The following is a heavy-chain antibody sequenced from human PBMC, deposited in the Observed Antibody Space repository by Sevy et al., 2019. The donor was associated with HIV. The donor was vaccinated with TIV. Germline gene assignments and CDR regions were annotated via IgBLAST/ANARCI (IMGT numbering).Heavy chain of an antibody. D-gene: IGHD5-12*01. J-gene: IGHJ6*02. CDR1: GGSISSYY. Sequence: SETLSLTCTVSGGSISSYYWSWIRQPAGKGLEWIGRIYTSGSTNYNPSLKSRVTMSVDTSKNQFSLKLSSVTAADTAVYYCARDNSGYDPCSYYHYGMAVWGQGTTVTASS. CDR3: ARDNSGYDPCSYYHYGMAV. V-gene: IGHV4-4*07. CDR2: IYTSGST.